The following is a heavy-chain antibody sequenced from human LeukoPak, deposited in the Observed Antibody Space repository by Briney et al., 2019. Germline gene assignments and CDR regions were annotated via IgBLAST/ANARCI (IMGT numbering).Heavy chain of an antibody. CDR3: ARHGGSGSGFDF. D-gene: IGHD6-19*01. CDR1: DGSISGSGSY. V-gene: IGHV4-39*01. CDR2: VYVRGAT. J-gene: IGHJ3*01. Sequence: SETLSLTCTVSDGSISGSGSYWGWVRQPPGKGLEWIASVYVRGATYYSPSLESRLTISVDTSKNEFSLKLFSVTASDTAVYYCARHGGSGSGFDFWGQGTMVTVSS.